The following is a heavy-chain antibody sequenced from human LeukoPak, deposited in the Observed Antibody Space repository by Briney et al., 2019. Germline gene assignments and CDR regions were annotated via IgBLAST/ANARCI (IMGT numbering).Heavy chain of an antibody. J-gene: IGHJ6*03. CDR2: INHSGST. CDR3: ARLKYYYGSGSYPDYYMDV. V-gene: IGHV4-34*01. Sequence: SETLSLTCAVYGGSFSGYYWSWIRQPPGKGLEWIGEINHSGSTNYNPSLKNRVTISVDTSKNQFSLKLSSVTAADTAVYYCARLKYYYGSGSYPDYYMDVWGKGTTVTISS. CDR1: GGSFSGYY. D-gene: IGHD3-10*01.